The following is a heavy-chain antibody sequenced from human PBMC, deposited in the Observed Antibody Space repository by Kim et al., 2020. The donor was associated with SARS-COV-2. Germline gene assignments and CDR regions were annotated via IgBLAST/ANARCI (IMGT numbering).Heavy chain of an antibody. CDR1: GGTFSSYA. J-gene: IGHJ4*03. V-gene: IGHV1-69*13. CDR2: IIPIFGTA. Sequence: SVKVSCKASGGTFSSYAISWVRQAPGQGLEWMGGIIPIFGTANYAQKFQGRVTITADESTSTAYMELSSLRSEDTAVYYCARGGGVEMATIIDYFDYWGTGNLVNVSS. CDR3: ARGGGVEMATIIDYFDY. D-gene: IGHD5-12*01.